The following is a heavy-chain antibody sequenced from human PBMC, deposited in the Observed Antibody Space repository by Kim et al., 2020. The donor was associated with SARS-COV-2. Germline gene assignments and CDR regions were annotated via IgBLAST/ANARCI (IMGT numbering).Heavy chain of an antibody. CDR1: GYSFTSYW. J-gene: IGHJ5*02. D-gene: IGHD3-3*01. CDR2: IYPGDSDT. V-gene: IGHV5-51*01. CDR3: ARGGSYYDFWSGYLSQP. Sequence: GESLKISCKGSGYSFTSYWIGWVRQMPGKGLEWMGIIYPGDSDTRYSPSFQGQVTISADKSISTAYLQWSSLKASDTAMYYCARGGSYYDFWSGYLSQPWGQGTLVTVSS.